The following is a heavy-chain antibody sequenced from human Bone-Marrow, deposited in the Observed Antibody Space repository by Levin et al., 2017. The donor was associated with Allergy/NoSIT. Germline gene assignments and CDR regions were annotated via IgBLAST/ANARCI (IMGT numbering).Heavy chain of an antibody. CDR3: AKDRYGDPGGGFDY. Sequence: GGSLRLSCVAPGFTFRSSAMTWVRQAPGQGLEWVSVISGGSGSRYYADSVKGRFTISRDNSKNTVYLQMDSLRVEDTALYYCAKDRYGDPGGGFDYWGQGSLVTVSS. D-gene: IGHD2-21*02. J-gene: IGHJ4*02. CDR2: ISGGSGSR. V-gene: IGHV3-23*01. CDR1: GFTFRSSA.